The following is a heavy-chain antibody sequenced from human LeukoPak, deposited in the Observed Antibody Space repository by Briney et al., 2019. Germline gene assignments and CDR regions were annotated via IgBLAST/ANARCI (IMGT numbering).Heavy chain of an antibody. D-gene: IGHD2-15*01. CDR2: ISAYNGNT. V-gene: IGHV1-18*01. CDR3: ARDCSGSSCYWIH. Sequence: ASVNVSCKASGYTFSSYGISWVRQAPGQGLEWLGYISAYNGNTNYAQKVQGRITMTTDTSTSTAYMEMRSLRSDDTAVYYCARDCSGSSCYWIHWSQGTLVTVSS. J-gene: IGHJ4*02. CDR1: GYTFSSYG.